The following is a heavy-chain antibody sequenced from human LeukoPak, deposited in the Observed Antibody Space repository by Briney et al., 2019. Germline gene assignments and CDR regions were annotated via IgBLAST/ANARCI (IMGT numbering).Heavy chain of an antibody. CDR1: GYTFTSYY. J-gene: IGHJ4*02. CDR2: INPSGGST. D-gene: IGHD2-21*02. V-gene: IGHV1-46*01. Sequence: ASVKVSCKASGYTFTSYYMHWVRQAPGQGLEWMGIINPSGGSTSYAQKFQGRVTMTRDTSTSTVYMELGSLRSEDTAVYYCARGGSHIVVVTAPDYWGQGTLVTVSS. CDR3: ARGGSHIVVVTAPDY.